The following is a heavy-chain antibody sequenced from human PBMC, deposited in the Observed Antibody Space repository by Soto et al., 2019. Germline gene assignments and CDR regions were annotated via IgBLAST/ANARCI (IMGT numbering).Heavy chain of an antibody. CDR3: AAGGRLFCADDDAFDL. V-gene: IGHV3-23*01. CDR1: GFTFGAYA. D-gene: IGHD3-16*01. J-gene: IGHJ3*01. Sequence: QLLQSGGGLVQPGESLRVSCVISGFTFGAYAMTWVRQAPGKGLEWVSSISDDGHETYYADSVKGLFTISRDNSRSTLYLEMNSLRVDDTAVYYCAAGGRLFCADDDAFDLWGQGTLVAVSP. CDR2: ISDDGHET.